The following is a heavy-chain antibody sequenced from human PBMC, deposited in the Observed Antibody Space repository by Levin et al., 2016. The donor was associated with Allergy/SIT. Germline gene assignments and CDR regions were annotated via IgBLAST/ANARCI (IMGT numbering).Heavy chain of an antibody. V-gene: IGHV3-21*01. J-gene: IGHJ6*03. CDR2: ISSSSSYI. CDR3: ARGITIFGVVSEAGYWYYMDV. Sequence: WIRQPPGKGLEWVSSISSSSSYIYYADSVKGRFTISRDNAKNSLYLQMNSLRAEDTAVYYCARGITIFGVVSEAGYWYYMDVWGKGTTVTVSS. D-gene: IGHD3-3*01.